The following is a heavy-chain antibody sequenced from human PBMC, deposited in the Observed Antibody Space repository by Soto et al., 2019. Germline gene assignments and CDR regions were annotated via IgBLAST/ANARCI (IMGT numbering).Heavy chain of an antibody. CDR1: GFTFSSYD. V-gene: IGHV3-13*01. CDR2: IGTAGDT. D-gene: IGHD1-20*01. J-gene: IGHJ6*02. CDR3: VKDISGRGSYYYYYGMDV. Sequence: EVQLVESGGGLVQPGGSLRLSCAASGFTFSSYDMHWVRQATGKGLEWVSAIGTAGDTYYPGSVKGRFTISRDNAKNSLSLQMNSLREEDTALYYCVKDISGRGSYYYYYGMDVWGQGTTVTVSS.